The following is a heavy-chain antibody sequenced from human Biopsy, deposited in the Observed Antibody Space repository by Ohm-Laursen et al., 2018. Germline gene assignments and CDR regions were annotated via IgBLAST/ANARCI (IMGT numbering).Heavy chain of an antibody. CDR3: ASRSLFFRYFAS. CDR1: GGSFSTYY. CDR2: IYHGSGT. J-gene: IGHJ4*02. Sequence: SETLSLTCSVSGGSFSTYYWTWIRQPPGKGLEWIGSIYHGSGTSYNPSVETRVAITLDKAKNEFSLRIDSVTAADTAVYYCASRSLFFRYFASWGQGTPVTVSS. V-gene: IGHV4-59*12. D-gene: IGHD3-9*01.